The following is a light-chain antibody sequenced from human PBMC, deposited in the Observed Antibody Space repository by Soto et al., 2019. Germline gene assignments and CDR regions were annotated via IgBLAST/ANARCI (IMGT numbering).Light chain of an antibody. Sequence: IALTQSPASLSLSPGERATLSCGASHTIASVYLAWYQHKPSLAPRLLIYDTSIRATGIPDRFTGRGSGTDFTLSVSRLEPEDFAVYYGQQYDTSLAFGGETKVQI. CDR3: QQYDTSLA. V-gene: IGKV3D-20*01. CDR2: DTS. J-gene: IGKJ4*01. CDR1: HTIASVY.